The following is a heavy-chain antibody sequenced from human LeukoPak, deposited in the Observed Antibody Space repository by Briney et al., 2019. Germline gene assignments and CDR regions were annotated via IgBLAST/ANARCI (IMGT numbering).Heavy chain of an antibody. V-gene: IGHV3-21*01. J-gene: IGHJ4*02. Sequence: PEGSLTLPCAPSGFTFSSYSVNWVRQAPGKGLEWVSSITISSTYISYADSVKGRFTSSRDNPKNSLYLQRNSLRAEDTAVYYCTRAHDYINYVPSYWGQGTLVTVSS. CDR2: ITISSTYI. CDR1: GFTFSSYS. D-gene: IGHD4-11*01. CDR3: TRAHDYINYVPSY.